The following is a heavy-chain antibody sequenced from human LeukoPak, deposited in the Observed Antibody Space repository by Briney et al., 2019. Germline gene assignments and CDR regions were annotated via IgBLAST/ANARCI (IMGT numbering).Heavy chain of an antibody. V-gene: IGHV1-2*02. J-gene: IGHJ5*02. CDR1: GYTFTGYY. D-gene: IGHD3-16*01. CDR2: INPNSGGT. CDR3: ARVLGAEGWFDP. Sequence: ASVKVSCKASGYTFTGYYMHWVRQAPGQGLEWMGWINPNSGGTNYAQKFQGRVTMTRDTSISTAYMELSRLRSDDTAVYYCARVLGAEGWFDPWGQGTLVTVSS.